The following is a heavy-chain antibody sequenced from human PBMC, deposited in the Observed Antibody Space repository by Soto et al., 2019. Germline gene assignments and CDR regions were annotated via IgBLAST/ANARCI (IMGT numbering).Heavy chain of an antibody. D-gene: IGHD3-10*01. V-gene: IGHV3-7*05. CDR3: VRLGPADGSGSPEWNH. CDR1: GFTFSSHW. J-gene: IGHJ5*02. Sequence: EVQLVESGEGLVQPGGSLRLSCAASGFTFSSHWMSWVRQPPGKGLEWVANIKQDESEKYYVDSVKGRFTISRDNAKNSLYLQMDNLKIEDTAVYSCVRLGPADGSGSPEWNHWGQGILVTVSS. CDR2: IKQDESEK.